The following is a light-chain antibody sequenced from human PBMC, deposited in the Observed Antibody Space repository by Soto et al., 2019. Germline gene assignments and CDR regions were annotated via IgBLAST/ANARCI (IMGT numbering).Light chain of an antibody. V-gene: IGKV3-20*01. J-gene: IGKJ2*01. CDR2: GSS. CDR3: QQYGSSPPYT. CDR1: QTVSNNY. Sequence: EVVLTQSPVTLSLSPGERATLSCRASQTVSNNYLAWYQQKPGQAPRLLIFGSSDRATGIPDRFSGSGSGTDFTLTISRLEPEDFAAYYCQQYGSSPPYTFGQGTKLEIK.